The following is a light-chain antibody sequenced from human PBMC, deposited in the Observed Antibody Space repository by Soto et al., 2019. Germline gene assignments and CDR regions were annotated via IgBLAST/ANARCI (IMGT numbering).Light chain of an antibody. CDR2: GAS. Sequence: EIVERQSPATLSVSSGEKATLSFRGSQSISSNLAWYQQKPGQAPRLLIYGASTRATGIPARFSGSGSGTEFTPTINSLQSEDFAVYFCQQYKNWPPWTFGQGT. CDR1: QSISSN. CDR3: QQYKNWPPWT. V-gene: IGKV3-15*01. J-gene: IGKJ1*01.